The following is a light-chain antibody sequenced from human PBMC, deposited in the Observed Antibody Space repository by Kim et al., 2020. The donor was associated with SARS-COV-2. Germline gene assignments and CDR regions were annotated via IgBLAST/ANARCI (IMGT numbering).Light chain of an antibody. CDR2: GAS. V-gene: IGKV1-33*01. J-gene: IGKJ3*01. CDR3: QQCHTVPIT. CDR1: QDIRNY. Sequence: ASVGDRVTITYQASQDIRNYLNWYQHEPGKAPNLLRYGASNLETGVPSRFSASGSGKHFTFTISSLQPEDIATYYCQQCHTVPITFGPGTKVNIK.